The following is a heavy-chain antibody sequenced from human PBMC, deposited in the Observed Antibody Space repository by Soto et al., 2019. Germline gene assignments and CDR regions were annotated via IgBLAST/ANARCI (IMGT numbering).Heavy chain of an antibody. J-gene: IGHJ4*02. CDR2: INPSSGST. Sequence: GASVKVSCKASGNTFTSYYMHWVRQAPGQGLEWMGIINPSSGSTSHAQKFQGRVTMTRDTSTSTVYMELSSLRSEDTAVYYCARDPSSGSGYYYFDDWGQGTLVTVSS. D-gene: IGHD3-22*01. CDR1: GNTFTSYY. V-gene: IGHV1-46*01. CDR3: ARDPSSGSGYYYFDD.